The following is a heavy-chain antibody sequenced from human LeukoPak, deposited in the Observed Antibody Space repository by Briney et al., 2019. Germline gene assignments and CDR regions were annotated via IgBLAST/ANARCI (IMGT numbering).Heavy chain of an antibody. V-gene: IGHV1-8*03. D-gene: IGHD2-15*01. Sequence: ASVKVSCKASGYTFTSYDINWVRQATGQGLEWMGWMNPNSGTTGYAQKFQGRVTITRNTSISTAYMELSSLRSEDTAVYYCARGREVVVAATLPYDCRGQGSLVTVSS. CDR1: GYTFTSYD. CDR2: MNPNSGTT. J-gene: IGHJ4*02. CDR3: ARGREVVVAATLPYDC.